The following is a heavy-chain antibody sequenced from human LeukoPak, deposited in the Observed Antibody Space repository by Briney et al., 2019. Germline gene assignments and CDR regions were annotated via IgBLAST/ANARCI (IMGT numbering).Heavy chain of an antibody. CDR1: GGSFSGYY. V-gene: IGHV4-59*01. Sequence: SETLSLTCAVYGGSFSGYYWSWIRQPPGKGLEWIGYIYYSGSTTYNPSLKSRVTISVDTSKNQFSLKLSSVTAADTAVYYCARIAAAGTYWGQGTLVTVSS. CDR3: ARIAAAGTY. CDR2: IYYSGST. D-gene: IGHD6-13*01. J-gene: IGHJ4*02.